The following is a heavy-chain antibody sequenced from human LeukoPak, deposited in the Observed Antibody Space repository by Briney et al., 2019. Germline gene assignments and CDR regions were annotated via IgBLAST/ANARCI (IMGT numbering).Heavy chain of an antibody. CDR3: TTGNP. CDR1: GFTFVNAS. CDR2: MKSKPEGGTT. V-gene: IGHV3-15*01. Sequence: PGGSLRLSCLTSGFTFVNASMSWVRQAPGKGLEWVGLMKSKPEGGTTFYAAPVRGRFTISRDDSRNTLYLQMTSLTIGDTGVYYCTTGNPWGQGTLVTVSS. J-gene: IGHJ5*02.